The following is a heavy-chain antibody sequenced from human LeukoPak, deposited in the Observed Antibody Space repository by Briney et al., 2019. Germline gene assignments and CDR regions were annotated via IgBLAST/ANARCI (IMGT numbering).Heavy chain of an antibody. V-gene: IGHV3-66*01. Sequence: GGSLRLSCAASGITVSSNYMSWVRQAPGKGLEWVSVIYSGGSTYYADSVKGRFTISRDNSKNTLYPQMNSLRAEDTAVYYCARVPSGSFDYWGQGTLVTVSS. D-gene: IGHD1-26*01. CDR2: IYSGGST. J-gene: IGHJ4*02. CDR1: GITVSSNY. CDR3: ARVPSGSFDY.